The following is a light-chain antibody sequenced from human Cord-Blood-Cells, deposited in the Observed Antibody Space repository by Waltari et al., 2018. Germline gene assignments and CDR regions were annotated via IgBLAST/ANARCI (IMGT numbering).Light chain of an antibody. Sequence: IQMTQSPSSLSASVGDRVTLTCRASQSISSYLNWYQQKPGKAPKLLIYAASSLQSGVPSRFSGSGSGTDFTLTISSLQPEDFATYYCQQSYSTPPTFGGGTKVDIK. J-gene: IGKJ4*01. CDR2: AAS. CDR1: QSISSY. CDR3: QQSYSTPPT. V-gene: IGKV1-39*01.